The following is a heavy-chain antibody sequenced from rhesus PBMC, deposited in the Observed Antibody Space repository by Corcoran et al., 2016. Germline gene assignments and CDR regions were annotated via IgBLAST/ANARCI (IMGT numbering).Heavy chain of an antibody. V-gene: IGHV2-95*01. CDR2: IYWNDSK. CDR3: ARVGRGGLDS. J-gene: IGHJ6*01. Sequence: QVTLTESGPALVTPTQTLTLTCTFSGFSISTSGTGVGWSRPPPGKALEWLASIYWNDSKYYSTALKSRLTISKDTSKNQVVLTRTNMDPVDTATYYCARVGRGGLDSWGQGVVVTVSS. CDR1: GFSISTSGTG.